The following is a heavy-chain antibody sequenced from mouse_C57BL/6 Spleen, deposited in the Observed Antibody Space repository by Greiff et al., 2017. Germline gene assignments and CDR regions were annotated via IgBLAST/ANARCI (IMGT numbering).Heavy chain of an antibody. CDR2: INPSNGGT. V-gene: IGHV1-53*01. J-gene: IGHJ4*01. CDR3: ARRAGWLRGAMDY. D-gene: IGHD2-2*01. CDR1: GYTFTSYW. Sequence: VQLQQSGTELVKPGASVKLSCKASGYTFTSYWMHWVKQRPGQGLEWIGNINPSNGGTNYNEKFKSKATLTVDKSSSTAYMQLSSLTSEDSAVYYCARRAGWLRGAMDYWGQGTSVTVSS.